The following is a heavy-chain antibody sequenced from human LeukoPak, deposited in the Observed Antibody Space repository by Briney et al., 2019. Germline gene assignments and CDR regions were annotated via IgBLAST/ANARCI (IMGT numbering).Heavy chain of an antibody. Sequence: GGSLRLSCAACGFTFSDYAMSWVRQAPGKGLEWVSTISGSGGSTYYADSVKGRFTLSRDNSKNTLYLQMNSLRAEDTAVYYCAKYEYYDSSGYYGSFSDYWGQGILVTVSS. V-gene: IGHV3-23*01. CDR2: ISGSGGST. CDR3: AKYEYYDSSGYYGSFSDY. D-gene: IGHD3-22*01. CDR1: GFTFSDYA. J-gene: IGHJ4*02.